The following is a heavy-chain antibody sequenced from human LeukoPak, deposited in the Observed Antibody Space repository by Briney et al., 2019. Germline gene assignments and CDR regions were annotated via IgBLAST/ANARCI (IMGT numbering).Heavy chain of an antibody. CDR3: ASSSRAGWLLYHYAFDY. D-gene: IGHD3-3*01. Sequence: ASVKVSCKASGYTFTSYYMHWVRQAPGQGLEWMGIINPSGGSTSYAQKFQGRVNMTRDTSTSTVYMELSSLRSEDTAVYYCASSSRAGWLLYHYAFDYWGQGTLVTVSS. CDR2: INPSGGST. J-gene: IGHJ4*02. CDR1: GYTFTSYY. V-gene: IGHV1-46*01.